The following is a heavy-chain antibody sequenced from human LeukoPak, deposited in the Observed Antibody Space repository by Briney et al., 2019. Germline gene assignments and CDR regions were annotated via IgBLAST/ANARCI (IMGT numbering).Heavy chain of an antibody. J-gene: IGHJ4*02. CDR2: IYYSGST. D-gene: IGHD3-22*01. CDR1: GGSISSYY. Sequence: SETLSLTCTVSGGSISSYYWGWIRQPPGKGLEWIGSIYYSGSTYYNPSLKSRVTISVDTSKNQFSLKLSSVTAADTAVYYCARQNYYDSSGYPHFDYWGQGTLVTVSS. V-gene: IGHV4-39*07. CDR3: ARQNYYDSSGYPHFDY.